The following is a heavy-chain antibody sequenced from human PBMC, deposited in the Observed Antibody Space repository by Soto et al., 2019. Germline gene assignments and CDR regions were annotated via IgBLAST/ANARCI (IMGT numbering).Heavy chain of an antibody. CDR3: ARSLPGTYGSFDL. CDR1: EFTFRSYW. V-gene: IGHV3-74*01. Sequence: EVQLVDSGGGLVQPGGSLRLSCAASEFTFRSYWMHWVRQSPGKGLVWVSRISGDGSSTTYADSVRGRFTISRDNAKNTLYLQMDSQRSEDTAVYYCARSLPGTYGSFDLWGQGTMVTVSS. D-gene: IGHD1-7*01. J-gene: IGHJ3*01. CDR2: ISGDGSST.